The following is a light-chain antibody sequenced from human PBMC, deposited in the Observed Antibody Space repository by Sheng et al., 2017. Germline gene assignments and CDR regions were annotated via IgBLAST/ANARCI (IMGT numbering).Light chain of an antibody. J-gene: IGKJ1*01. CDR2: KAS. CDR3: QQSYSMFRT. V-gene: IGKV1-5*03. CDR1: QSISSW. Sequence: DIQMTQSPSTLSASVGDRVTITCRASQSISSWLAWYQQKPGKAPKLLIYKASSLESGVPSRFSGSGSGTDFTLTISSLQPEDFATYYCQQSYSMFRTFGQGTKVEIK.